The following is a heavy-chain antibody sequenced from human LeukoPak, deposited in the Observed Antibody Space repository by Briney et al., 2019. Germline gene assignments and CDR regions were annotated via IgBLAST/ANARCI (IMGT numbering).Heavy chain of an antibody. CDR1: GYTFTGYY. Sequence: ASVKVSCKASGYTFTGYYMHWVRQAPGQGLEWMGWINPNSGGTNYAQKFQGRVTMTRDTSISTAYMELSRLRSDDTAVYYCARGSAHYYDSSGCYPLDYWGQGTLVTVSS. V-gene: IGHV1-2*02. CDR3: ARGSAHYYDSSGCYPLDY. D-gene: IGHD3-22*01. CDR2: INPNSGGT. J-gene: IGHJ4*02.